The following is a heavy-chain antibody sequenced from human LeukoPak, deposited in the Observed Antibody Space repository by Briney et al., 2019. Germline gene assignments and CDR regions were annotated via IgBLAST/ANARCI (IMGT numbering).Heavy chain of an antibody. J-gene: IGHJ1*01. CDR2: ISGSGGST. CDR3: AKGIRRGYDSTNGYFQH. D-gene: IGHD3-22*01. Sequence: GGSLRLSCVASGFTFSNFAMSWVRQTLGKGLEWVSAISGSGGSTYYADSVKGRFTISRDNSKNTLYLQMNSLRAEDTAVYYCAKGIRRGYDSTNGYFQHWGQGTLVTVSS. V-gene: IGHV3-23*01. CDR1: GFTFSNFA.